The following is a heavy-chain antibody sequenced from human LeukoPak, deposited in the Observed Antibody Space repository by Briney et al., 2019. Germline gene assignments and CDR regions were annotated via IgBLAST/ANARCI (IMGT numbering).Heavy chain of an antibody. CDR1: GGSISSYY. CDR3: ARGGRYYYDSSGYRAPYSI. J-gene: IGHJ3*02. CDR2: IYYSGST. Sequence: PSETLSLTCTVSGGSISSYYWSWIRQPPGKGLEWIGYIYYSGSTNYNPSLKSRVTISVDTSKNHFSLKLSSVTAADTAVYYCARGGRYYYDSSGYRAPYSIWGQGTMVTVSS. V-gene: IGHV4-59*12. D-gene: IGHD3-22*01.